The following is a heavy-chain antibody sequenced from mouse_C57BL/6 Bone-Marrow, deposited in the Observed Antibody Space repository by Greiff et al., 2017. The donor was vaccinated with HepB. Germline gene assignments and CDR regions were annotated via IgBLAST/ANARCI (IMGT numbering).Heavy chain of an antibody. CDR1: GFNIKDDY. D-gene: IGHD1-1*01. Sequence: VQLKESGAELVRPGASVKLSCTASGFNIKDDYMHWVKQRPEQGLEWIGWIDPENGDTEYASKFQGKATITADTSSNTAYLQLSSLTSEDTAVYYCTTHGSSYWGQGTTLTVSS. J-gene: IGHJ2*01. V-gene: IGHV14-4*01. CDR2: IDPENGDT. CDR3: TTHGSSY.